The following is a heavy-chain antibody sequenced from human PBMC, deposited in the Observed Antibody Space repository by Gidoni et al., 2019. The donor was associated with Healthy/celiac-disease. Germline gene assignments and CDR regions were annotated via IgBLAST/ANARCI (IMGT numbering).Heavy chain of an antibody. J-gene: IGHJ2*01. V-gene: IGHV3-21*01. CDR2: ISSSSSYI. Sequence: EVQLVESGGGLVKPGGSLRLSCAASGFTFSSYSMNWVRQAPGKGLEWVSSISSSSSYIYYADSVKGRFTISRDNAKNSLYLQMNSLRAEDTAVYYCARGGYDYGDYAYWYFDLWGRGTLVTVSS. CDR3: ARGGYDYGDYAYWYFDL. CDR1: GFTFSSYS. D-gene: IGHD4-17*01.